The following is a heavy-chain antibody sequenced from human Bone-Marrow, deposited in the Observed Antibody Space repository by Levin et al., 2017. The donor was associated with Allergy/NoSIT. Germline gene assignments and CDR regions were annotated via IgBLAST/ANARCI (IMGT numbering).Heavy chain of an antibody. Sequence: GGSLRLSCAASGFTFSSYSMNWVRQAPGKGLEWVSSISSSSSYIYYADSVKGRFTISRDNAKNSLYLQMNSLRAEDTAVYYCAREYYDFWSGYYSGGYGMDVWGQGTTVTVSS. CDR1: GFTFSSYS. CDR3: AREYYDFWSGYYSGGYGMDV. J-gene: IGHJ6*02. D-gene: IGHD3-3*01. V-gene: IGHV3-21*01. CDR2: ISSSSSYI.